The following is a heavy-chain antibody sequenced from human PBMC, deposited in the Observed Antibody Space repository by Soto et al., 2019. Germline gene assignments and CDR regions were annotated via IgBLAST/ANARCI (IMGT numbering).Heavy chain of an antibody. CDR2: INSDGSST. V-gene: IGHV3-74*01. CDR3: ARDPREWGDY. J-gene: IGHJ4*02. D-gene: IGHD1-26*01. CDR1: GFTFSSYW. Sequence: EVQLVESGGGLVQPGGSLRLSCAASGFTFSSYWMHWVRQAPGKGLVWVSRINSDGSSTSYADSVKGRFTVSRDNVKNTLYLQMNSQEAEDTAVYDCARDPREWGDYWGQGTLVTVSS.